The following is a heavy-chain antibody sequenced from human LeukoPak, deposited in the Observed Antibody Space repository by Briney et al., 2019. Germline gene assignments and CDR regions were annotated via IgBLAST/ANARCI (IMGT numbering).Heavy chain of an antibody. V-gene: IGHV3-33*08. D-gene: IGHD6-13*01. CDR1: GFTFSSYG. CDR2: IWYDGSNK. CDR3: ARIRIAAAGRGPPDY. J-gene: IGHJ4*02. Sequence: PGGSLRLSCAASGFTFSSYGMHWVRQAPGKGLEWVAVIWYDGSNKYYADSVKGRFTISRDNPKNTLYLQMNSLRAEDTAVYYCARIRIAAAGRGPPDYWGQGTLVTVSS.